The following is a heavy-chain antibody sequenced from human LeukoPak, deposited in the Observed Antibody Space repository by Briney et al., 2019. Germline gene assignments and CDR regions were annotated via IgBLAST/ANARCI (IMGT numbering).Heavy chain of an antibody. V-gene: IGHV1-69*13. D-gene: IGHD6-13*01. CDR2: IIPSFGTA. J-gene: IGHJ4*02. CDR3: ARVNSSSWFDY. CDR1: GGSFSSNA. Sequence: GASVKVSCKASGGSFSSNAIGWVRQAPGQWLELMGGIIPSFGTANYAQKFQGRVTITADESTSTAYMELSSLRSEDTAVYYCARVNSSSWFDYWGQGTLVTVSS.